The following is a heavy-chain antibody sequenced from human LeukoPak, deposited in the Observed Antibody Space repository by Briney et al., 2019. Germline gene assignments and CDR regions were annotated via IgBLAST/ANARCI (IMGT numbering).Heavy chain of an antibody. CDR2: ISASGGST. J-gene: IGHJ6*03. CDR1: EFTFSSYA. Sequence: GGSLRLSCAASEFTFSSYAMSWVRQAPGKGLEWVSSISASGGSTYFADSVKGRFTISRDNSKNTLYLQMNSLRAEDTAVYYCARDGYGNNYMDVWGKGTTVTVSS. V-gene: IGHV3-23*01. D-gene: IGHD5-18*01. CDR3: ARDGYGNNYMDV.